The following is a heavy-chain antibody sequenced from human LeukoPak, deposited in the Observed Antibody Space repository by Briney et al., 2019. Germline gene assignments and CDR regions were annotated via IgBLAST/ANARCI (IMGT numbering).Heavy chain of an antibody. J-gene: IGHJ4*02. CDR2: INQDGSEK. CDR3: ARGGTSGYSSTRHFWGGNYYFDY. D-gene: IGHD2-2*01. Sequence: ETLSLTCTVSGGSISSSSYYWGWIRQPPGKGLEWVANINQDGSEKYYLDSAKGRFTISRDNARNSLYLQVNSLRAEDTAVYYCARGGTSGYSSTRHFWGGNYYFDYWGQGSLVTVSS. CDR1: GGSISSSSYY. V-gene: IGHV3-7*01.